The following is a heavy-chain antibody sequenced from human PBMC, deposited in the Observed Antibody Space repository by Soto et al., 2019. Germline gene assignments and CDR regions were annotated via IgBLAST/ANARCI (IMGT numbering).Heavy chain of an antibody. CDR1: GGSVSSGSYY. Sequence: SETLSLTCTVSGGSVSSGSYYWSWIRQPPGKGLEWIGYIYYSGSTNHNPSLKSRVTISVDTSKNQFSLKLSSVTAADTAVYYCARGVGATAVDFDYWGQGTLVTVSS. J-gene: IGHJ4*02. V-gene: IGHV4-61*01. CDR2: IYYSGST. D-gene: IGHD1-26*01. CDR3: ARGVGATAVDFDY.